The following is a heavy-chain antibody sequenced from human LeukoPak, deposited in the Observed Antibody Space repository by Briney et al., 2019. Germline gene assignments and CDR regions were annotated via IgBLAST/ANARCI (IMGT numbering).Heavy chain of an antibody. CDR3: TTDLEGYYDSSGSYYVDY. CDR2: IKSKTDGGTT. J-gene: IGHJ4*02. CDR1: GFTFSNAW. D-gene: IGHD3-22*01. V-gene: IGHV3-15*07. Sequence: GGSLRLSCAASGFTFSNAWVNWVRQAPGKGLEWVGRIKSKTDGGTTDYAAPVKGRFTISRDDSKNTLYLQMNSLKTEDTAVYYCTTDLEGYYDSSGSYYVDYWGQGTLVTVSS.